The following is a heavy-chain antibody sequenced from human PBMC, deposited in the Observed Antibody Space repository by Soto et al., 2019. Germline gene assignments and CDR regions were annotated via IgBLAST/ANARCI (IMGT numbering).Heavy chain of an antibody. J-gene: IGHJ4*02. CDR2: IWYDGSNK. V-gene: IGHV3-33*01. CDR1: GFTFSSYG. Sequence: QVQLVESGGGVVQPGRSLRLSCAASGFTFSSYGMHWVRQAPGKGLEWVAVIWYDGSNKYYADSVKGRFTISGDNSKNPLNLKMNSMIAEDTAVYYCASDRIPFYVRCVGLAYWGQGTLVTVSS. CDR3: ASDRIPFYVRCVGLAY. D-gene: IGHD3-10*02.